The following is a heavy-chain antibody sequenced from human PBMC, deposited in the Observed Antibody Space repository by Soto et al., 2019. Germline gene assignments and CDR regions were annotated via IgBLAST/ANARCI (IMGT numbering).Heavy chain of an antibody. D-gene: IGHD2-15*01. CDR3: ARGGCSGGSCPPYSDY. CDR1: GFTFSSYG. Sequence: GGSLRLSCAASGFTFSSYGMHWVRQAPGKGLEWVAVIWYDGSNKYYADSVKGRFTISRDNSKNTLYLQMNSLRAEDTAVYYCARGGCSGGSCPPYSDYWGQGTLVTVSS. CDR2: IWYDGSNK. V-gene: IGHV3-33*01. J-gene: IGHJ4*02.